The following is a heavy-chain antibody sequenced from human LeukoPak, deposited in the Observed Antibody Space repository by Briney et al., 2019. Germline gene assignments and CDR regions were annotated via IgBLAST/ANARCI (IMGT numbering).Heavy chain of an antibody. J-gene: IGHJ4*02. D-gene: IGHD1-20*01. V-gene: IGHV4-39*07. CDR3: ARVLPITPYFDY. CDR2: IYHSERT. CDR1: GGSISSGSYY. Sequence: SETLSLTCTVSGGSISSGSYYWSWIRQPPGKGLEWIGSIYHSERTHYNPSLKSRVTISVDTSKNQFSLKLSSVTAADTAVYYCARVLPITPYFDYWGQGTLVTVSS.